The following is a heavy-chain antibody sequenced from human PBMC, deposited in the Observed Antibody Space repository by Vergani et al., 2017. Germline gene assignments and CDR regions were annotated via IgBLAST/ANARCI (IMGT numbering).Heavy chain of an antibody. V-gene: IGHV3-23*01. CDR1: GFTVNHYA. D-gene: IGHD5-12*01. CDR2: ISGSGGST. CDR3: AKANPRNSGYDYLYYYHAMDV. J-gene: IGHJ6*02. Sequence: EVQLLESGGDLVQPGGCLRLSCAASGFTVNHYAMNWVRQAPGKELEWVSGISGSGGSTYYAGSVKGRFTISRDSSKNTLYLQMNSLSAGDTAVYYCAKANPRNSGYDYLYYYHAMDVWGQGTTVTVSS.